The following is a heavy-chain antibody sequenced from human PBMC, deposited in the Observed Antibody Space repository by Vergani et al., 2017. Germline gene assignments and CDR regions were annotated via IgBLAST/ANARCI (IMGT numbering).Heavy chain of an antibody. Sequence: EVQLLESGGNLIQPGGSLRLSCGASGFTFSSYAMTWVRLAPGKGLQWVSGISGSGVSAYYTDSVKGRFTISRDNSKNMLFLQMNNLRTEDTAIYYCAXQYFVSGNYLFDYWGQGTLVTVSS. CDR2: ISGSGVSA. D-gene: IGHD3-10*01. CDR3: AXQYFVSGNYLFDY. CDR1: GFTFSSYA. V-gene: IGHV3-23*01. J-gene: IGHJ4*02.